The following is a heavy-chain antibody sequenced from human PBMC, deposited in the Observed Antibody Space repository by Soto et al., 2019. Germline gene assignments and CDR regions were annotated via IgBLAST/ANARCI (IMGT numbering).Heavy chain of an antibody. J-gene: IGHJ4*02. CDR1: GYTFTSYD. CDR2: MNPNSGNT. CDR3: ATGRYCSGGSCQDY. D-gene: IGHD2-15*01. Sequence: ASVKVSCKASGYTFTSYDINWVRQATGQGLEWMGWMNPNSGNTGYTQKFQGRVTMTRNTSISTAYMELSSLRSEDTAVYYCATGRYCSGGSCQDYWGQGTLVTVSS. V-gene: IGHV1-8*01.